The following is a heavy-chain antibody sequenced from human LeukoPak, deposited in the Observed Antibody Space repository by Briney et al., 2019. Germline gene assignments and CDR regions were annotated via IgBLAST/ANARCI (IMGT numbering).Heavy chain of an antibody. Sequence: GGSPRLSCAASGFTFISYAMSWVRQAPGKGLEWVSAISGSGGSTYYADSVKGRFTISRDNSKNTLYLQMNSLRAEDTAVYYCAKDPHLWPDAFDIWGQGTMVTVSS. CDR2: ISGSGGST. CDR3: AKDPHLWPDAFDI. CDR1: GFTFISYA. D-gene: IGHD3-10*01. J-gene: IGHJ3*02. V-gene: IGHV3-23*01.